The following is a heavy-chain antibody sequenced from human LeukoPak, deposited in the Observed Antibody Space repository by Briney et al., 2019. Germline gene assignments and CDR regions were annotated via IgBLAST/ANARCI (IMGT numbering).Heavy chain of an antibody. Sequence: PSETLSLTSAVYGGSFSGYYWSWIRQPPGKGLEWIGYIYYSGSTNYNPSLKSRVTISVDTSKNQFSLKLSSVTAADTAVYYCARSGSSWYLDNWFDPWGQGTLVTVSS. D-gene: IGHD6-13*01. CDR1: GGSFSGYY. J-gene: IGHJ5*02. CDR3: ARSGSSWYLDNWFDP. V-gene: IGHV4-59*08. CDR2: IYYSGST.